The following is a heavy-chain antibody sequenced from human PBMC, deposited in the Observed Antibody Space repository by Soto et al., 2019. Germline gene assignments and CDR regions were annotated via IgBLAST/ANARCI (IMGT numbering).Heavy chain of an antibody. V-gene: IGHV4-34*01. CDR1: GGSVNGYY. CDR3: ATRITVFGLLIPPFDP. Sequence: SETLSLTCAVYGGSVNGYYWNWIRQPPGKGLGWIGEINHTGGTHYNPSLKSRVTMSVDTSKNQFSLRLSSVTAADTAIYCCATRITVFGLLIPPFDPWGQGTQVTVSS. J-gene: IGHJ5*02. D-gene: IGHD3-3*01. CDR2: INHTGGT.